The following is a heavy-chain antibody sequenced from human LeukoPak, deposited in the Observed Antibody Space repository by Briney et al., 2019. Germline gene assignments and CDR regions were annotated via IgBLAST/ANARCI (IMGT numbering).Heavy chain of an antibody. Sequence: PGGSLRLSGAASGFTFSSYAMSWVRQAPGKGLEWVSAISGSGGSTYYADSVKGRLPISRDNAKSTLYLQMNSLRAEDTAVYYCAKLSRYTSGWPSEDYWGQGTLVTVSS. V-gene: IGHV3-23*01. CDR2: ISGSGGST. CDR1: GFTFSSYA. CDR3: AKLSRYTSGWPSEDY. J-gene: IGHJ4*02. D-gene: IGHD6-19*01.